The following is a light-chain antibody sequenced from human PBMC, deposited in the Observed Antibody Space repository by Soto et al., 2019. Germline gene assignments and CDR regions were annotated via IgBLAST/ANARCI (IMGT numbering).Light chain of an antibody. J-gene: IGLJ2*01. CDR2: ISN. CDR1: SSNIGSNT. Sequence: QSVLTQPPSASGTPGQRVTISCSGGSSNIGSNTVSWYQQLPGAAPKLLIYISNERPSGVPDRFSGSKSGTSASLAISGLQSEDEAEYYCAAWDDRLNGPVFGGGTQLTVL. V-gene: IGLV1-44*01. CDR3: AAWDDRLNGPV.